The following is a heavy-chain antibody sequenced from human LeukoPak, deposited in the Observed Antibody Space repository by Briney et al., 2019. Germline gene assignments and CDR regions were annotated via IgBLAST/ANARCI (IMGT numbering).Heavy chain of an antibody. J-gene: IGHJ6*03. CDR1: GFTFSSYW. Sequence: GGSLRLSCAASGFTFSSYWMSWVRQAPGKGLGWVANIKQDGSEKYYVDSVKGRFTISRDNAKNSLYLQMNSLTAEDTAVYYCAKWLTQYHYYMDAWGKGTTVTVSS. D-gene: IGHD6-19*01. V-gene: IGHV3-7*01. CDR3: AKWLTQYHYYMDA. CDR2: IKQDGSEK.